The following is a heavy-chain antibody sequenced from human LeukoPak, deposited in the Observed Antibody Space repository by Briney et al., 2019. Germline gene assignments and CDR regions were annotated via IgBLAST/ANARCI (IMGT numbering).Heavy chain of an antibody. CDR2: IKQDGSEK. J-gene: IGHJ4*02. CDR1: GFTFSNYW. Sequence: QPGGSLRLSCAASGFTFSNYWMSWVRQAPGKGLEWVANIKQDGSEKHYVDSVKGRFTISRDNAKNSVYLQMNSLRADDTAVYYCARDRQIAYWGKGTWVTVPS. CDR3: ARDRQIAY. V-gene: IGHV3-7*01.